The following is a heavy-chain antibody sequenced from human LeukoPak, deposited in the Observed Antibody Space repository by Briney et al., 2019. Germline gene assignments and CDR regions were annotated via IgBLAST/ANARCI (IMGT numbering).Heavy chain of an antibody. Sequence: KPSETLSLTCTVSGGSISSGDYYWSWIRQPPGKGPEWIGYIYYSGSTYYNPSLKSRVTISVDTSKNQFSLKLSSVTAADTAVYYCARDENDYSNYLANWGQGTLVTVSS. CDR3: ARDENDYSNYLAN. CDR1: GGSISSGDYY. D-gene: IGHD4-11*01. V-gene: IGHV4-30-4*08. CDR2: IYYSGST. J-gene: IGHJ4*02.